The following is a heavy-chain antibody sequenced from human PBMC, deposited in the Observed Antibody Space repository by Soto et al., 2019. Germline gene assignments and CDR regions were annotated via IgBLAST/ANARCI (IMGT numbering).Heavy chain of an antibody. V-gene: IGHV4-61*01. J-gene: IGHJ4*02. D-gene: IGHD1-26*01. CDR3: VRDGNY. Sequence: QVQLQESGPGLVKPSETLSLTCTVSGGSVSSGSYYWSWIRQPPGKGLEWIGYIYNSGSTNYNPSRKRRVTISENTSKNQFSLKLSSVTAADTALYSCVRDGNYWGQGTLVTVSS. CDR2: IYNSGST. CDR1: GGSVSSGSYY.